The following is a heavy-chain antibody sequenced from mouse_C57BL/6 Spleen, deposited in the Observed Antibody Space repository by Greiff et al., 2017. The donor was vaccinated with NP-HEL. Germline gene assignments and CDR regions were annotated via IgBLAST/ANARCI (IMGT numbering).Heavy chain of an antibody. V-gene: IGHV1-50*01. CDR1: GYTFTSYW. Sequence: VQLQQPGAELVKPGASVKLSCKASGYTFTSYWMQWVKQRPGQGLEWLGEIDPSGSYTNYNQKFKGKATLTVDTSSSTAYMQLSSLTSEDSAVYDCARRSSYAMDYWGQGTSVTVSS. CDR3: ARRSSYAMDY. J-gene: IGHJ4*01. CDR2: IDPSGSYT.